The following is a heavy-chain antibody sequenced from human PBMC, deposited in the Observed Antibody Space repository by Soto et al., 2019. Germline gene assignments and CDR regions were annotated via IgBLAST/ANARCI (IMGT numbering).Heavy chain of an antibody. D-gene: IGHD1-26*01. Sequence: EVQLLESGGGLVQPGGSLRLPCAASGFTFSTYALRWVRQAPGKGLGWVSAISGSGGSTYYADSVKGRFTISRDNSKNTLYLQMNSLRAEDTAVYYCARRGSGSYYDYWGQGTLVTVSS. CDR3: ARRGSGSYYDY. J-gene: IGHJ4*02. CDR1: GFTFSTYA. V-gene: IGHV3-23*01. CDR2: ISGSGGST.